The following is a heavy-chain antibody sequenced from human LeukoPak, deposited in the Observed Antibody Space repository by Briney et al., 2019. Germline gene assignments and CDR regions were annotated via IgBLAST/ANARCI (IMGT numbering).Heavy chain of an antibody. V-gene: IGHV1-2*02. CDR1: GYTFTGYY. Sequence: GASVKVSCKASGYTFTGYYMHWVRQAPGQGLEWMGWINPNSGGTNYVQKFQGGVTMTRDTSISTAYMELSRLRSDDTAVYYCARRRGIAAASYFDYWGQGTLVTVSS. CDR2: INPNSGGT. D-gene: IGHD6-13*01. J-gene: IGHJ4*02. CDR3: ARRRGIAAASYFDY.